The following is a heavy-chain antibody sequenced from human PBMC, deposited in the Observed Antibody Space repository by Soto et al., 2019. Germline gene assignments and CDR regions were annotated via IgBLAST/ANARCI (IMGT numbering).Heavy chain of an antibody. CDR2: MYNTGRT. D-gene: IGHD3-16*01. J-gene: IGHJ4*02. V-gene: IGHV4-59*01. Sequence: SETLSLTCTVSVGSISGYYWSWIRQPPGKGLGGIGYMYNTGRTVXVPSFKSRVXISVETSKSQLXLRLNXLTAADTAVYYCARGPTHVWGQGTLVTVSS. CDR1: VGSISGYY. CDR3: ARGPTHV.